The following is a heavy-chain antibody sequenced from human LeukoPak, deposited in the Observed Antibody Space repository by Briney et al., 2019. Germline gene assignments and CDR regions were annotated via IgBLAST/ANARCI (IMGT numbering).Heavy chain of an antibody. D-gene: IGHD6-13*01. V-gene: IGHV3-7*03. Sequence: PGGSLRLSCAASGFTFSDYYMSWIRQAPGKGLECVAIIKQDGSEKYYVNSVKGRFTISRDNAKNSLYLQMNSLRVEDTAVYYCARDAAIAAAGTEDYYYYYGMDVWGQGTTVTVSS. CDR1: GFTFSDYY. J-gene: IGHJ6*02. CDR2: IKQDGSEK. CDR3: ARDAAIAAAGTEDYYYYYGMDV.